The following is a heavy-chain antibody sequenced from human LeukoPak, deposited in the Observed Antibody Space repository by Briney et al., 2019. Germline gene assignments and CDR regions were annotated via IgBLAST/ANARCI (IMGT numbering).Heavy chain of an antibody. J-gene: IGHJ6*03. Sequence: ASVKVSCKASGYTFTSYYMHWVRQAPGQGLEWMGIINPSGGSTSYAQKFQGRVTMTRDMSTSTVYMELSSLRSEDTAVYYCARGMATTYYYYYYYMDVWGKGTTVTVSS. CDR2: INPSGGST. D-gene: IGHD5-24*01. CDR3: ARGMATTYYYYYYYMDV. V-gene: IGHV1-46*01. CDR1: GYTFTSYY.